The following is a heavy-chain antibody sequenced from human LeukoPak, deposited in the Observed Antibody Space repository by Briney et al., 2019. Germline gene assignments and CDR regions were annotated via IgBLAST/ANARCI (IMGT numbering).Heavy chain of an antibody. J-gene: IGHJ4*02. D-gene: IGHD3-10*01. CDR3: ARAPYYYGSGSYLF. Sequence: SSETLSLTCAVYGGSFSGYYWSWIRQPPGEGLEWIGEINHSGSTNYNPSLKSRVTISVDTSKNQFSLKLSSVTAADTAVYYCARAPYYYGSGSYLFGGQGTLVTVSS. CDR2: INHSGST. V-gene: IGHV4-34*01. CDR1: GGSFSGYY.